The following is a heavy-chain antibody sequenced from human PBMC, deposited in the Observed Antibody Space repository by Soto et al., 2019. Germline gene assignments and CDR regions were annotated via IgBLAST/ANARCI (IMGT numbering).Heavy chain of an antibody. V-gene: IGHV3-64*01. Sequence: EVQLVESGGGLVQPGGSLRLSCAASGFTFSAYAMHWVRQAPGKGLEYVSAISSNGGSTYYANSVKGRFTISRDTSKNKLYLQMGSLRAEDMAVYYCARGGSGSYYTVDYWGQGILVTVSS. CDR3: ARGGSGSYYTVDY. CDR1: GFTFSAYA. J-gene: IGHJ4*02. D-gene: IGHD3-10*01. CDR2: ISSNGGST.